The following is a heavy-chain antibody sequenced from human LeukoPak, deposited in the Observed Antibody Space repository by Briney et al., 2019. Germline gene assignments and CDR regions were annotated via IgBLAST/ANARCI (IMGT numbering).Heavy chain of an antibody. J-gene: IGHJ5*02. Sequence: SETLSLTCAVYGGSFSGYYWSWIRQPPGKGLEWIGEINHSGSTNYNPSLKSRVTISVDTSKNQFSLKLSSVTAADTAVYYCARDQGTPYYDFWSGLNWFDPWGQGTLVTVSS. CDR1: GGSFSGYY. CDR3: ARDQGTPYYDFWSGLNWFDP. D-gene: IGHD3-3*01. V-gene: IGHV4-34*01. CDR2: INHSGST.